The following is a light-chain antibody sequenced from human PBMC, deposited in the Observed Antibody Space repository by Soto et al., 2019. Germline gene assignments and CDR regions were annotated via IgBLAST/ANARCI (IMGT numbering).Light chain of an antibody. J-gene: IGKJ5*01. CDR1: QSVSSIY. CDR2: GAS. Sequence: EILLTQSPGTQSLSPGERVTLSCRASQSVSSIYLAWYQQKPGQAPRLLIYGASTRATGIPDRFSGSGSGTDFTLTISRLEPEDFAVYFCQHYGSSLITFGQGTRLEIK. CDR3: QHYGSSLIT. V-gene: IGKV3-20*01.